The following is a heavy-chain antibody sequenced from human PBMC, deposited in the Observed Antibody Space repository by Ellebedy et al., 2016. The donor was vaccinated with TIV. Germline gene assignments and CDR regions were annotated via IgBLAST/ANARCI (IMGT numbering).Heavy chain of an antibody. CDR2: ISYSGST. CDR1: GGSISSYY. D-gene: IGHD3-22*01. J-gene: IGHJ3*02. Sequence: SETLSLTXTVSGGSISSYYWSWIRQPPGKGLEWIGYISYSGSTNYNPSLKSRVTISADTSKNQFSLKLSPVTAADTAVYYCVRPAFFYDSSGFFAEAFDIWGQGTMVTVSS. V-gene: IGHV4-59*01. CDR3: VRPAFFYDSSGFFAEAFDI.